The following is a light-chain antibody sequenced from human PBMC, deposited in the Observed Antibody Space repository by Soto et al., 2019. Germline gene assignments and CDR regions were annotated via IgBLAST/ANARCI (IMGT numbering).Light chain of an antibody. V-gene: IGLV2-14*03. CDR2: DVS. Sequence: QSALTQPASVSGSPGQSITISCAGTSSDVGGYNYVCWYQHHPGKAPKLMIYDVSNRPSGVSNRFSGSKSGNTASLTISGLQAEDEADYYCSSYTSSSKEVIFGGGTQLTVL. J-gene: IGLJ2*01. CDR3: SSYTSSSKEVI. CDR1: SSDVGGYNY.